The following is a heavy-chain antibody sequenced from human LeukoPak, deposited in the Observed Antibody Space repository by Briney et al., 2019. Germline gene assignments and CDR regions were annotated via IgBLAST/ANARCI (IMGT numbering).Heavy chain of an antibody. V-gene: IGHV4-61*02. CDR3: ARESAGSGQYYYYYMDV. Sequence: SQTLSLTCTVSGGSISSGSYYWGWIRQPAGKGLEWIGRIYTSGSTNYNPSLKSRVTISVDTSKNQFSLKLSSVTAADTAVYYCARESAGSGQYYYYYMDVWGKGTTVTVSS. CDR1: GGSISSGSYY. CDR2: IYTSGST. D-gene: IGHD3-10*01. J-gene: IGHJ6*03.